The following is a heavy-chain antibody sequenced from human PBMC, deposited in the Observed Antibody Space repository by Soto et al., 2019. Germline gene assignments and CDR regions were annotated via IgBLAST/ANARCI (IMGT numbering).Heavy chain of an antibody. D-gene: IGHD1-26*01. Sequence: QVQLQEPGPGLVKPSETLSLTCTVSGDSISNYYWNWIRQPAGKGLEWIGRIYSSGTTIYNPTLESRVTMSLDTSKNQFSLKLSSVTAADTAVYLCARFLPFGGTSSPNPFDIWGQGTMFTVSS. CDR1: GDSISNYY. V-gene: IGHV4-4*07. CDR2: IYSSGTT. J-gene: IGHJ3*02. CDR3: ARFLPFGGTSSPNPFDI.